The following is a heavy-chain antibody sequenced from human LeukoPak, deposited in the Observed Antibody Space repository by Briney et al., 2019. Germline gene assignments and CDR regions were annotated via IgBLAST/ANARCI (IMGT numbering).Heavy chain of an antibody. D-gene: IGHD4-17*01. CDR2: ISGSGGST. J-gene: IGHJ4*02. CDR3: AKDRSVTTRPYFDY. V-gene: IGHV3-23*01. CDR1: GVTLSNYA. Sequence: QSGGSLRLSCVASGVTLSNYAMSWVRQAPGKGLEWVSAISGSGGSTYYADSVKGRFTISRDNSKNTLYLQLNSLRAEDTAVYYCAKDRSVTTRPYFDYWGQGTLVTVSS.